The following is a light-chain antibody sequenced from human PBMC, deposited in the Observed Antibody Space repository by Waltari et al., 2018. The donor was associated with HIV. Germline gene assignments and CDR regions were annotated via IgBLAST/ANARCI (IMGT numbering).Light chain of an antibody. CDR2: VNSDGSH. V-gene: IGLV4-69*01. CDR1: SGHSTYA. J-gene: IGLJ3*02. CDR3: QTWGTGIRV. Sequence: QLVLTQSPSASASLGASVKLTCTLSSGHSTYAIAWHQQQPEKGPRYLMKVNSDGSHSKGDGIPDSFAGSSSGSERDLIISSLQSEDEADYYCQTWGTGIRVFGGGTKLTVL.